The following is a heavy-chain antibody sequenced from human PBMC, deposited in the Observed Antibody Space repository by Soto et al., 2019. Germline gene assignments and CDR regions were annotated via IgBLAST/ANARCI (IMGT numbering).Heavy chain of an antibody. CDR1: GGTFSSYA. V-gene: IGHV1-69*01. CDR2: IIPMFGTA. J-gene: IGHJ4*02. Sequence: QAQLVQSGAEVKKPGSSVKVSCKASGGTFSSYALTWVRQAPGQGLEWMGGIIPMFGTANYAQKFQGRVTITADESTTTVHMELSSLRSEDTAVYYCARDTGTTPRKWYFDYWGQGTLVTVSS. D-gene: IGHD1-1*01. CDR3: ARDTGTTPRKWYFDY.